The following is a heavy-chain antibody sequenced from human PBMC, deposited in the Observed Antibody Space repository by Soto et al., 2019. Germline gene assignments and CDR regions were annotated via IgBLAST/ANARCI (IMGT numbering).Heavy chain of an antibody. CDR1: GFTFSSYG. CDR2: ISYDGSNK. CDR3: ARDPLSSSWYYYYYGMDV. D-gene: IGHD6-13*01. J-gene: IGHJ6*02. V-gene: IGHV3-30*03. Sequence: GGSLRLSCAASGFTFSSYGMHWVRQAPGKGLEWVAVISYDGSNKYYADSVKGRFTISRDNSKNTLYLQMNSLRAEDTAVYYCARDPLSSSWYYYYYGMDVWGQGTTVTVSS.